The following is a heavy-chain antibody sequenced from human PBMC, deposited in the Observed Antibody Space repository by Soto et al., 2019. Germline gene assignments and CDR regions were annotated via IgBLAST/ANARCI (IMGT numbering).Heavy chain of an antibody. J-gene: IGHJ4*02. CDR1: GFTFSSYA. CDR3: ARALTIQGTGFDY. CDR2: ISYDGSNK. Sequence: GGSPRLSCAASGFTFSSYAMHWVRQAPGKGLEWVAVISYDGSNKYYADSVKGRFTISRDNSKNTLYLQMNSLRAEDTAVYYCARALTIQGTGFDYWGQGTLVTVSS. D-gene: IGHD3-10*01. V-gene: IGHV3-30*04.